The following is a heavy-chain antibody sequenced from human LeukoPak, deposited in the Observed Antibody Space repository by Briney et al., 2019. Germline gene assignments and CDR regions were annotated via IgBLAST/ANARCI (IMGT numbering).Heavy chain of an antibody. CDR1: GGSFSGYY. CDR3: AGANCSNNRCPVAFDY. D-gene: IGHD2-2*01. V-gene: IGHV4-34*01. Sequence: SETLSLTCAVYGGSFSGYYWSWIRQPPGKGLEWIGEINHSGTTNYNPSLKSRVTISVDTSRNQFSLKLTSVTAADTAVYYCAGANCSNNRCPVAFDYWGLGTLVTVFS. J-gene: IGHJ4*02. CDR2: INHSGTT.